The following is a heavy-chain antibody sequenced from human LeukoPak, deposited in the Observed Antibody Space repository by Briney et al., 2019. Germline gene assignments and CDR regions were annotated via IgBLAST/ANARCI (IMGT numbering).Heavy chain of an antibody. Sequence: GGSLRLSCVASGFPFSSYWMTWVRQAPGKGLEWVANIKQDGSKKSYVDSVKGRFTISRDNAKNSLYLQMNSLRAEDTAIYYCTRVGYIDEGIDYWGEGTLVTVSS. CDR1: GFPFSSYW. CDR2: IKQDGSKK. D-gene: IGHD5-24*01. CDR3: TRVGYIDEGIDY. V-gene: IGHV3-7*04. J-gene: IGHJ4*02.